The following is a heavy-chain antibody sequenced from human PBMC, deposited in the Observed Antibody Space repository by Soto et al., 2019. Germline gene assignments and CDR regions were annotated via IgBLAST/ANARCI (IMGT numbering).Heavy chain of an antibody. V-gene: IGHV1-18*01. CDR3: GRSVGLSYGMDV. Sequence: RASVKVSCKASGYIFASYGISWVRQAPGQGLEWMGWISAYNGNTNYAQKLQGRVTMSTDTSTSTAYRELRSLRSDDTAVYYCGRSVGLSYGMDVWGQGTTVTVSS. J-gene: IGHJ6*02. CDR1: GYIFASYG. CDR2: ISAYNGNT. D-gene: IGHD1-26*01.